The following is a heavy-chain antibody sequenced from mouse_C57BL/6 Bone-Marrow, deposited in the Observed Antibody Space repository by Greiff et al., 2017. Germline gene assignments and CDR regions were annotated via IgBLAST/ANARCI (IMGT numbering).Heavy chain of an antibody. V-gene: IGHV10-1*01. CDR2: IRSKSNNYAT. Sequence: EVKLMESGGGLVQPKGSLKLSCAASGFSFNTYAMNWVRQAPGKGLEWVARIRSKSNNYATYYDDSVKDRFTISRDDSESMLYLQMNNLKTEDTAMYYCVRHEGLLGLRPFAYWGQGTLVTVSA. D-gene: IGHD2-4*01. J-gene: IGHJ3*01. CDR3: VRHEGLLGLRPFAY. CDR1: GFSFNTYA.